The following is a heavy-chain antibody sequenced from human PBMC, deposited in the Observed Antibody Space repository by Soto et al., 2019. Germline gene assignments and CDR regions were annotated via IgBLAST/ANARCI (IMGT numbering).Heavy chain of an antibody. Sequence: QVQLQESGPGLVKPSQTLSLTCTVSGGSISSGGYYWSWIRQHPGKGLEWIGYIYYSGSTYYNPSLKSRVTRAVDTSKNQFSLKLRSVTAADTAVYYCAISSGYADWFDPWGQGTLVTVSS. CDR1: GGSISSGGYY. CDR3: AISSGYADWFDP. J-gene: IGHJ5*02. V-gene: IGHV4-31*03. D-gene: IGHD3-22*01. CDR2: IYYSGST.